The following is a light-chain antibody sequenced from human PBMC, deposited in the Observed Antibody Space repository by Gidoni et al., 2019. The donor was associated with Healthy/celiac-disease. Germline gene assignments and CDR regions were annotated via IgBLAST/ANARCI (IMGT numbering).Light chain of an antibody. CDR1: QSVLYSSNNKNY. V-gene: IGKV4-1*01. Sequence: DIVMTQSPDSRAVSLGERATINCKSSQSVLYSSNNKNYLAWYKQKPGQPPKLLIYWASTRESGVPDRFSGSGSGTDFTLTISSLQAEDVAVYYCQQYYSTPFTFGPGTKVDIK. CDR3: QQYYSTPFT. CDR2: WAS. J-gene: IGKJ3*01.